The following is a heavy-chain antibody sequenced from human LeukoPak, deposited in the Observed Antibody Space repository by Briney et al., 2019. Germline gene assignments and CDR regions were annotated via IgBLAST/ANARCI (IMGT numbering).Heavy chain of an antibody. CDR2: IYYSGST. CDR3: ARLPRGGIYDY. J-gene: IGHJ4*02. Sequence: SETLSLTCTVSGGSISSSSYYWGWIRQPPGKGLEWIGSIYYSGSTYYNPSLKSRVTISVDTSKNQFSLKLSSVTAADTAVYYCARLPRGGIYDYWGQGTLVTVSS. V-gene: IGHV4-39*01. D-gene: IGHD3-16*01. CDR1: GGSISSSSYY.